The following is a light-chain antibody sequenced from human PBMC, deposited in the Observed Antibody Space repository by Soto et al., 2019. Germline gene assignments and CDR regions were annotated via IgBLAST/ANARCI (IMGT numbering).Light chain of an antibody. Sequence: QSVLTQPPSVSCSPGQSVTISCTGTSTDFVSYNRVSWYQQPPGTAPKLIIYEASNRPSGVPDRFSGSKSGNTASLTITGLQAADEADYYCSLYTSENTFVFGTGTKVTVL. J-gene: IGLJ1*01. CDR2: EAS. CDR3: SLYTSENTFV. V-gene: IGLV2-18*01. CDR1: STDFVSYNR.